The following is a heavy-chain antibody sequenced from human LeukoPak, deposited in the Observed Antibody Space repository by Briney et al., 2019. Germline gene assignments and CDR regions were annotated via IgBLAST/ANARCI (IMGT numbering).Heavy chain of an antibody. V-gene: IGHV4-39*01. D-gene: IGHD6-13*01. CDR3: ASLTGYSSSWSAFDI. CDR1: GGSISSSSYY. Sequence: PSETLSLTCTVSGGSISSSSYYWGWIRQPPGKGLEWIGSIYYSGSTYYNPSLKSRVTISVDTSKNQFSLKLSSVTAADTAVYYCASLTGYSSSWSAFDIWGQGTMVTVSS. CDR2: IYYSGST. J-gene: IGHJ3*02.